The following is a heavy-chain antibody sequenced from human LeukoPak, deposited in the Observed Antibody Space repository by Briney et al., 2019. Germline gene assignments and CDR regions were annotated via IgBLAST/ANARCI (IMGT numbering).Heavy chain of an antibody. CDR1: GGSISSSSYY. V-gene: IGHV4-39*07. CDR3: ARRVGSGWYPRLDYYYGMDV. D-gene: IGHD6-19*01. Sequence: PSETLSLTCTVSGGSISSSSYYWGWIRQPPGKGLEWIGEINHSGSTNYNPSLKSRVTISVDTSKNQFSLKLSSVTAADTAVYYCARRVGSGWYPRLDYYYGMDVWGQGTTVTVSS. CDR2: INHSGST. J-gene: IGHJ6*02.